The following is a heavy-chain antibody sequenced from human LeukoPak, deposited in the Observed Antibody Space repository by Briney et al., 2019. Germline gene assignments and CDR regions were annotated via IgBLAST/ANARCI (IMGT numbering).Heavy chain of an antibody. CDR2: MSPKSGNT. CDR3: ARVSALEWYYYYGMDV. V-gene: IGHV1-8*01. CDR1: GYTFTSYD. Sequence: GASVKVSCKASGYTFTSYDINWVRQATGQGLEWKGWMSPKSGNTGYAQKFQGRVTMTRDTSTSTVYMELSSLRSEDTAVYYCARVSALEWYYYYGMDVWGQGTTVTVSS. J-gene: IGHJ6*02. D-gene: IGHD2-8*01.